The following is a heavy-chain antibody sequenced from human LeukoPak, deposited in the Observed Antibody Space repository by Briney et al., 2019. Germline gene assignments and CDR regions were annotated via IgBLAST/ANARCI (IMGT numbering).Heavy chain of an antibody. V-gene: IGHV4-59*08. D-gene: IGHD4/OR15-4a*01. CDR2: ISYSGST. Sequence: SETLSLTCTVSGGSISSYYWSWIRQPPGKGLEWIGHISYSGSTDYNPSLKSRVTISVDTSNNQFSLKLSSVTAADTAVYYCARGLYGAGYWGQGTLVTVSS. J-gene: IGHJ4*02. CDR3: ARGLYGAGY. CDR1: GGSISSYY.